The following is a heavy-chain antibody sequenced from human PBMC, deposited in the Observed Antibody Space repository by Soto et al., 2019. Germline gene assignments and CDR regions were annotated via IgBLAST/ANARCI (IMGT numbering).Heavy chain of an antibody. J-gene: IGHJ4*02. D-gene: IGHD3-10*01. CDR2: IYHSGST. Sequence: SETLSLTCAVSGGSISSSNWWSRVRQPPGKGLEWIGEIYHSGSTNYNPSLKSRVTISVDKSKNQFSLKLSSVTAADTAVYYCARTYYYGSGSYYIYFDYWGQGTLVTVSS. CDR1: GGSISSSNW. V-gene: IGHV4-4*02. CDR3: ARTYYYGSGSYYIYFDY.